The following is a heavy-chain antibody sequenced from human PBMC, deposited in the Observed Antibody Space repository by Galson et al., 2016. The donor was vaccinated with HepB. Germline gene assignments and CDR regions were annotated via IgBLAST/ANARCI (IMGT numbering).Heavy chain of an antibody. J-gene: IGHJ4*02. CDR1: GFNFRTWW. CDR3: ARDQSESGPTTVDY. CDR2: INTDETNT. D-gene: IGHD4-11*01. V-gene: IGHV3-74*01. Sequence: SLRLSCAASGFNFRTWWMHWVRQAPGKGLEWVSRINTDETNTKYADSVKGRFTVPRDNAKNILYLQMSSLTAEDTAVYYCARDQSESGPTTVDYWGQGTLVTVS.